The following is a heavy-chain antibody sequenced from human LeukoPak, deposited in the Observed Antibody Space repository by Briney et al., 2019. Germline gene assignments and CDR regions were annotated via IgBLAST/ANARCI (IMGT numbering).Heavy chain of an antibody. J-gene: IGHJ4*02. CDR2: IYYSGST. V-gene: IGHV4-39*07. CDR3: ARESVDILTGHYIDY. Sequence: SETLSLTCAVSGGSISSNSHYWGWIRQPPGKGLEWIGSIYYSGSTYYNPSLKSRVTISVDTSKNQFSLKLSSVTAADTAVYYCARESVDILTGHYIDYWGQGTLVTVSS. CDR1: GGSISSNSHY. D-gene: IGHD3-9*01.